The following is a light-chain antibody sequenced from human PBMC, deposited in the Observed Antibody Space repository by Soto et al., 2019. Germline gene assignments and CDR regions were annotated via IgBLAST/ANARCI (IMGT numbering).Light chain of an antibody. V-gene: IGKV3-15*01. CDR2: GAS. CDR3: QPYSDWPRT. CDR1: ESVSTS. Sequence: EIVLTQSPATLSVSPGERVTLSCRASESVSTSVAWYQQKPGRSPSLLMYGASNRATGLPARFSGSGSGTEFTLTISSLQSEDFAIYYYQPYSDWPRTFGQGTKLEFK. J-gene: IGKJ1*01.